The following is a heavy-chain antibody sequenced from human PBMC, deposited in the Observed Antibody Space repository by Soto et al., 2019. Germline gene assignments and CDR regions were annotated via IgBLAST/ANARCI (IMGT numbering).Heavy chain of an antibody. D-gene: IGHD2-2*01. CDR3: ARQPTYRSRKRCYSMSGWLDS. J-gene: IGHJ5*01. V-gene: IGHV4-31*03. CDR2: IYYNGIT. CDR1: GGSISSGGYY. Sequence: SETLSLTCTVSGGSISSGGYYWSWIRQHPGKGLEWIGYIYYNGITYYNPSLKSRVTISVDTSKNQLSLNLSSVTAADTALSYSARQPTYRSRKRCYSMSGWLDSWGQGTLVNVSS.